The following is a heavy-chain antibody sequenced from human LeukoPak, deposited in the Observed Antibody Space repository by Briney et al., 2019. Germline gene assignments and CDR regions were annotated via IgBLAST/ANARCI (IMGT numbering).Heavy chain of an antibody. J-gene: IGHJ5*02. Sequence: GGSLRLSCAASGFTFSNYATSWVRQAPGKGLEWVSAISGSGGNTYYADSVKGRFTISRDNSKNTLYLQMNSLRAEDTAVYYCAKAVNGVVARDWFDPWGQGTLVTVSS. D-gene: IGHD2-15*01. CDR2: ISGSGGNT. CDR1: GFTFSNYA. V-gene: IGHV3-23*01. CDR3: AKAVNGVVARDWFDP.